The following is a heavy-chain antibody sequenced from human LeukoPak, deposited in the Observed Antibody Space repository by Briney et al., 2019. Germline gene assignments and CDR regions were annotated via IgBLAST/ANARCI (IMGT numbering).Heavy chain of an antibody. CDR2: IYYSGST. CDR1: GGSISSSSYY. Sequence: PSETLSLTCTVSGGSISSSSYYWGWIRQPPGKGLEWIGSIYYSGSTYYNPSLKSRVTISVDTSKNQFSLKLSPVTAADTAVYYCARAGGDGFGEFTFDYWGQGTLVTVSS. D-gene: IGHD3-10*01. CDR3: ARAGGDGFGEFTFDY. J-gene: IGHJ4*02. V-gene: IGHV4-39*07.